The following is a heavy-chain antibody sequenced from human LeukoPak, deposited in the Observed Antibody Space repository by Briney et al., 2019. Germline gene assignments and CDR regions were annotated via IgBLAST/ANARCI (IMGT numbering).Heavy chain of an antibody. V-gene: IGHV1-8*03. D-gene: IGHD5-12*01. CDR2: MNPNSGST. CDR1: GYTFTSYD. J-gene: IGHJ4*02. Sequence: ASVKVSCKASGYTFTSYDINWVRQATGQGLEWMGWMNPNSGSTGYAQKFQGRVTITRNTSISTAYMELSGLRSEDTAVYYCARGRSTGYPYYFENWGQGTLGTVSS. CDR3: ARGRSTGYPYYFEN.